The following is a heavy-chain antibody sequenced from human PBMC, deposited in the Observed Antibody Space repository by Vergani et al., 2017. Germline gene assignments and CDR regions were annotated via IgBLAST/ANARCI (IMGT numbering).Heavy chain of an antibody. CDR3: ARSRPYCTSGSCPAI. CDR1: GESIRSGSHY. Sequence: QVKLQESGPGLLKPSQTLSLTCTVSGESIRSGSHYWSWIRQPAGKGPEWIGHIHTGGSTDLNPSFKSRVSISVDTSKSQFSLKLNSVTVAHPAVYYCARSRPYCTSGSCPAIWGQGTLVTVSS. V-gene: IGHV4-61*02. CDR2: IHTGGST. J-gene: IGHJ4*02. D-gene: IGHD2-15*01.